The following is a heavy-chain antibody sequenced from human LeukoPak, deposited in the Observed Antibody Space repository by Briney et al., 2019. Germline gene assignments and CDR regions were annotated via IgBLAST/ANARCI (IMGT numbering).Heavy chain of an antibody. J-gene: IGHJ4*02. D-gene: IGHD5-18*01. Sequence: PEGSLRLSCVASGFSFSSYDMNWVRQAPGKGLEWVSYISTTGNIIFYGDPVKGRFTISRDNAKNSLYLQMNSLRAEDTAVYYCARGYTYGAYWGQGTLVTVSS. CDR3: ARGYTYGAY. CDR1: GFSFSSYD. CDR2: ISTTGNII. V-gene: IGHV3-48*01.